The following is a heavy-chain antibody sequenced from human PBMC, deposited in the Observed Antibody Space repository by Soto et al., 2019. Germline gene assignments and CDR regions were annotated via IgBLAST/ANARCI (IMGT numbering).Heavy chain of an antibody. D-gene: IGHD2-15*01. CDR2: IDSDGSRI. CDR1: GFTFSNYW. Sequence: EVQLVESGGGLVQPGESLRLSCAASGFTFSNYWMHWVRQAPGKGLVWVSRIDSDGSRITYADFVKGRFTISRDNAKNKVYLHMNSLIAEDTAVYYCVRTSLVVAVATREDFWGQGTLVTVSS. J-gene: IGHJ4*02. V-gene: IGHV3-74*01. CDR3: VRTSLVVAVATREDF.